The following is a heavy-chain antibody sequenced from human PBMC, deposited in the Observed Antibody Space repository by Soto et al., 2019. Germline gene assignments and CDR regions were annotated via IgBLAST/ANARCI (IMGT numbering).Heavy chain of an antibody. Sequence: QVQLVQSGDEVKKPGASVKVSCKASGYIFVNYGIAWVRQAPGQGLEWMGWISPYTGNTHSATKIQGRLTMTTDTSTGTAYMGLGALTSVDTAVYYCVMVDNYVAPTPQDVWGQGPTVTVSS. J-gene: IGHJ6*02. CDR2: ISPYTGNT. D-gene: IGHD3-16*01. V-gene: IGHV1-18*01. CDR1: GYIFVNYG. CDR3: VMVDNYVAPTPQDV.